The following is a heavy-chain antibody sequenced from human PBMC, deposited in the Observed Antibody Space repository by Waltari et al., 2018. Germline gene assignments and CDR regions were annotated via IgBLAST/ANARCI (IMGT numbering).Heavy chain of an antibody. V-gene: IGHV3-23*01. Sequence: EVQLLESGGGLVQPGGSLRLSCAASGFTFSTYVMNWVRQAPGKGLEWVSSISDAGGIINYADSVKGRFIISRDNSKNTLYLQMNSLRADDTAVYYCVRGSGVDSWGQGTLVTISS. CDR3: VRGSGVDS. D-gene: IGHD7-27*01. CDR1: GFTFSTYV. J-gene: IGHJ4*02. CDR2: ISDAGGII.